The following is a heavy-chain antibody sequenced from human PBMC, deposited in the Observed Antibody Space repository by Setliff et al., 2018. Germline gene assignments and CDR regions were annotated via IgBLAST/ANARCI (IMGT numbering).Heavy chain of an antibody. D-gene: IGHD3-9*01. CDR3: ARDGDILTAYYIYYYYMDV. CDR2: ISGGGSIM. J-gene: IGHJ6*03. V-gene: IGHV3-48*01. Sequence: PGGSLRLSCAASRFTFSSYSMSWVRQAPGKGLEWVSYISGGGSIMYYADSVRGRFTISRDNAKNSLYLQMSSLRSDDTAVYFCARDGDILTAYYIYYYYMDVWGKGTTVTVSS. CDR1: RFTFSSYS.